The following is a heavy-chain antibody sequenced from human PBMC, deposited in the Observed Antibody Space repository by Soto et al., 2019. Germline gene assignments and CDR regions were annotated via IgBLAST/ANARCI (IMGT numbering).Heavy chain of an antibody. CDR1: GDSVSSNSAA. D-gene: IGHD3-22*01. J-gene: IGHJ6*02. Sequence: SQTLSLTCAISGDSVSSNSAAWNWIRQSPSRGLEWLGRTYYRSKWYNDYAVSVKSRITINPDTSKNQFSLQLNSVTPEDTAVYYCARVYYDSSGLDYYYYGMDVWGQGTTVTVSS. CDR3: ARVYYDSSGLDYYYYGMDV. CDR2: TYYRSKWYN. V-gene: IGHV6-1*01.